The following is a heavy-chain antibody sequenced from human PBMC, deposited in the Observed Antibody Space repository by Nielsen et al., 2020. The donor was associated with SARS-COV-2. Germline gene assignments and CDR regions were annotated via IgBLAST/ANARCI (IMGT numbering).Heavy chain of an antibody. Sequence: GESLKISCKGSGYSFTSYWIGWVRQMPGKGLEWMGIIYPGDSDTRYSPSFQGQVTISADKSISTAYLQWSSLKASDTAMYYCARDRRYERDVLWGGRNLFDAWGQGILVTVSS. CDR2: IYPGDSDT. J-gene: IGHJ5*02. V-gene: IGHV5-51*01. CDR1: GYSFTSYW. CDR3: ARDRRYERDVLWGGRNLFDA. D-gene: IGHD2-2*01.